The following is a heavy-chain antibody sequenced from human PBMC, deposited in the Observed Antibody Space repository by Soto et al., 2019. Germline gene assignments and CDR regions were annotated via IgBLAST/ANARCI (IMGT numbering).Heavy chain of an antibody. CDR3: AIGRGADFDY. D-gene: IGHD1-26*01. V-gene: IGHV3-13*04. CDR2: IGTAGDT. Sequence: EVQLVESGGGLVQPGGSLRLSCAASGFTLSSYDMHWVRQATGKGLEWVSGIGTAGDTYYPGSVKGRFTISREKAKNSLYLQMNSLRAGDTAVYYCAIGRGADFDYWGQGTLVTVSS. CDR1: GFTLSSYD. J-gene: IGHJ4*02.